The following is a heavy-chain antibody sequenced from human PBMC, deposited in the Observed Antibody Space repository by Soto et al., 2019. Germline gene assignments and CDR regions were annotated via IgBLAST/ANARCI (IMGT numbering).Heavy chain of an antibody. Sequence: QITLKESGPTLVKPTQTLTLTCTFSGFSLSTSGVGVGWIRQPPGKALEWLALIYWDDDKLYSPSLKSRLTITKDTSKNQVVLTMTNMDPVDTATYYCAHSLYDYVWGTNWFDPWGQGTLATVSS. CDR1: GFSLSTSGVG. CDR2: IYWDDDK. V-gene: IGHV2-5*02. J-gene: IGHJ5*02. CDR3: AHSLYDYVWGTNWFDP. D-gene: IGHD3-16*01.